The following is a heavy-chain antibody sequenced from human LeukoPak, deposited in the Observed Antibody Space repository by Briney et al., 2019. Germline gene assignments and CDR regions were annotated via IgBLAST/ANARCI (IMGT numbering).Heavy chain of an antibody. J-gene: IGHJ4*02. Sequence: GGSLRLSCAASGFTFSDYAMTWVRQAPGKGLESVSIISSGGAGTYYADSVKGRFTISRDNAKNTLYLQMNSLRAEDTAVYYCARGTDRSSSEGFDYWGQGTLVTVSS. CDR1: GFTFSDYA. CDR3: ARGTDRSSSEGFDY. CDR2: ISSGGAGT. V-gene: IGHV3-23*01. D-gene: IGHD6-6*01.